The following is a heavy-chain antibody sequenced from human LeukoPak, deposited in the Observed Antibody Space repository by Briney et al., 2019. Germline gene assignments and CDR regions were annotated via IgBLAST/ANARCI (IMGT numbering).Heavy chain of an antibody. V-gene: IGHV4-59*01. CDR2: IYYSGST. J-gene: IGHJ5*02. CDR1: GGSISSYY. Sequence: LSETLSLTCTVSGGSISSYYWSWIRQPPGKGLEWIGYIYYSGSTNYNPSLKSRVTISVDTSKNQLSLKLSSVTAADTAVYYCARSAGVVNWFDPWGQGTLVTVSS. D-gene: IGHD2-8*01. CDR3: ARSAGVVNWFDP.